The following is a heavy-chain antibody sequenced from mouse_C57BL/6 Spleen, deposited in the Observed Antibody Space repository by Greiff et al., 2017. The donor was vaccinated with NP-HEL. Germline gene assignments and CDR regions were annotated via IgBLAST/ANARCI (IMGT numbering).Heavy chain of an antibody. CDR1: GYTFTSYW. CDR2: INPSNGGT. CDR3: ARVGNYGWYFDV. V-gene: IGHV1-53*01. D-gene: IGHD2-1*01. J-gene: IGHJ1*03. Sequence: QVQLKQPGTELVKPGASVKLSCKASGYTFTSYWMHWVKQRPGQGLEWIGNINPSNGGTNYNEKFKSKATLTVDKSSSTAYMQLSSLTSEDSAVYYCARVGNYGWYFDVWGTGTTVTVSS.